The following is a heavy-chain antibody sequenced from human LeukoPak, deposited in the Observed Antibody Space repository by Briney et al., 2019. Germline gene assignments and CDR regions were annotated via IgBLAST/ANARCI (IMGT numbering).Heavy chain of an antibody. J-gene: IGHJ2*01. V-gene: IGHV4-59*08. CDR3: AGTTVVTPYWYFDL. CDR2: IYYSGST. CDR1: GGSISSYY. Sequence: SETLPLTCTVSGGSISSYYWSWIRQPPGKGLEWIGYIYYSGSTNYNPSLKSRVTISVDTSKNQFSLKLSSVTAADTAVYYCAGTTVVTPYWYFDLWGRGTLVTVSS. D-gene: IGHD4-23*01.